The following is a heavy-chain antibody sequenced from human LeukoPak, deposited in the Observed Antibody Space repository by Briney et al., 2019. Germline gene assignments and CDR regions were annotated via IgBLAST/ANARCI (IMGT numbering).Heavy chain of an antibody. CDR1: GFTFSSYW. Sequence: GRSLRPSCAASGFTFSSYWMHWVRQVPGKGLVWVSRINCDGSSTSYADSVKGRFTVSRDNAKNTLYLQMDSLRAEDTAVYYCATERSLGYWGQGTLVTVSS. V-gene: IGHV3-74*01. CDR3: ATERSLGY. J-gene: IGHJ4*02. D-gene: IGHD6-13*01. CDR2: INCDGSST.